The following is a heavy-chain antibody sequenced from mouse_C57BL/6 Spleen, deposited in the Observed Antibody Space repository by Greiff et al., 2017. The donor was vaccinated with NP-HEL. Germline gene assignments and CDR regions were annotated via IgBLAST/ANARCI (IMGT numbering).Heavy chain of an antibody. J-gene: IGHJ4*01. CDR1: GFTFSSYA. V-gene: IGHV5-4*01. CDR2: ISDGGSYT. D-gene: IGHD1-1*01. CDR3: AREGITTVVADYYAMDY. Sequence: DVKLVESGGGLVKPGGSLKLSCAASGFTFSSYAMSWVRQTPEKRLEWVATISDGGSYTYYPDNVKGRFTISRDNAKNNLYLQMSHLKSEDTAMYYCAREGITTVVADYYAMDYWGQGTSVTVSS.